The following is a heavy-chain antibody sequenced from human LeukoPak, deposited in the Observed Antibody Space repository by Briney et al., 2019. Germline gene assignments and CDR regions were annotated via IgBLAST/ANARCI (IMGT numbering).Heavy chain of an antibody. CDR2: ISASGII. V-gene: IGHV3-23*01. CDR1: GFTFSSYS. J-gene: IGHJ4*02. D-gene: IGHD2-2*01. CDR3: AKNPRYCSSTSCYDY. Sequence: GGSLRLSCAASGFTFSSYSMNWVRQAPGKGLEWVSYISASGIICYADSVKGRFTISRDNSKNTLYLQMNSLRAEDTAVYYCAKNPRYCSSTSCYDYWGQGTLVTVSS.